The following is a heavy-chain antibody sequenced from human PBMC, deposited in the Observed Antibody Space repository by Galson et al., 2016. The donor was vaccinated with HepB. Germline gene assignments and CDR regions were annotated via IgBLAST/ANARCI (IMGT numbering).Heavy chain of an antibody. Sequence: SLRLSCAASGFTFSSHGMHWVRQAPGKGLEWVAVIWSDGIKKHYADSVKGRFTISRDNSKNTLYLQMNSLRVEDTAEYYCARAIAPAGRLCDYWGQGTLVTVSS. V-gene: IGHV3-33*01. CDR2: IWSDGIKK. D-gene: IGHD6-13*01. CDR3: ARAIAPAGRLCDY. CDR1: GFTFSSHG. J-gene: IGHJ4*02.